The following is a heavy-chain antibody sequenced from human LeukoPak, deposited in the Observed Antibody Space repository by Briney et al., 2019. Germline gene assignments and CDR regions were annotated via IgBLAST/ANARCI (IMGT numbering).Heavy chain of an antibody. CDR2: IYHTGSS. J-gene: IGHJ5*02. CDR3: ARVGSGSNSPYNWFDP. D-gene: IGHD3-10*01. CDR1: GYSISSGYY. V-gene: IGHV4-38-2*01. Sequence: PSETLSLTCAVSGYSISSGYYWGWIRQPPGKGLEWIGSIYHTGSSYYNPSLKSRVTISVDTSKNQFSLKLSSVTAADTAVYYCARVGSGSNSPYNWFDPWGQGTLVTVSS.